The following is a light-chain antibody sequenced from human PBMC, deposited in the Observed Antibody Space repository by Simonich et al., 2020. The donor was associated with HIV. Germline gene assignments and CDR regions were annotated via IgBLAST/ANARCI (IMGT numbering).Light chain of an antibody. CDR2: QDG. CDR3: SSYAGSNNWV. CDR1: KFGNKY. V-gene: IGLV3-1*01. Sequence: SYELTQPPSVSVSPGQTASITCSGDKFGNKYAFWYQQKSGQSPVLVIYQDGKRPSGIPERFSGSKSGNTASLTVSGLQAEDEADYYCSSYAGSNNWVFGGGTKLTVL. J-gene: IGLJ3*02.